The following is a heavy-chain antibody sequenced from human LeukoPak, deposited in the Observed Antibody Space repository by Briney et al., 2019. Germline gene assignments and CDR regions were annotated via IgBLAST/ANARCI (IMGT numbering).Heavy chain of an antibody. V-gene: IGHV3-21*01. Sequence: GGSLRLSCAASGFTFSSYSMNWVRQAPGKGLEWVSSISSSSSYIYYADSLKGRFTISRDNAKNSLYLQMNSLRAEDTAVYYCARGVGAVAGTENWFDPWGQGTLVTVSS. CDR1: GFTFSSYS. J-gene: IGHJ5*02. CDR2: ISSSSSYI. CDR3: ARGVGAVAGTENWFDP. D-gene: IGHD6-19*01.